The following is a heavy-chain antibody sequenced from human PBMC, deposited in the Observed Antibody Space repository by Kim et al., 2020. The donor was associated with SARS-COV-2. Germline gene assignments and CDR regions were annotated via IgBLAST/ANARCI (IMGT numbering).Heavy chain of an antibody. CDR3: AREGSSGWYSGWFDP. CDR1: GGSISSYY. V-gene: IGHV4-59*01. D-gene: IGHD6-19*01. J-gene: IGHJ5*02. CDR2: IYYSGST. Sequence: SETLSLTCTVSGGSISSYYWSWIRQPPGKGLEWIGYIYYSGSTNYNPSLKSRVTISVDTSKNQFSLKLSSVTAADTAVYYCAREGSSGWYSGWFDPWGQGTLVTVSS.